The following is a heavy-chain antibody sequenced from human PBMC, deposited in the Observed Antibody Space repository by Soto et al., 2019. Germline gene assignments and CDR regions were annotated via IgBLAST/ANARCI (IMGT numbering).Heavy chain of an antibody. CDR1: GFTFSSYA. CDR2: ISGSGGST. V-gene: IGHV3-23*01. Sequence: GGSLRLSCAASGFTFSSYAMSWVRQAPGKGLGWVSAISGSGGSTYYADSVKGRFTISRDNSKNTLYLQMNSLRAEDTAVYYCAKDLDFWSGYRYGMDVWGQGTTVTVSS. CDR3: AKDLDFWSGYRYGMDV. J-gene: IGHJ6*02. D-gene: IGHD3-3*01.